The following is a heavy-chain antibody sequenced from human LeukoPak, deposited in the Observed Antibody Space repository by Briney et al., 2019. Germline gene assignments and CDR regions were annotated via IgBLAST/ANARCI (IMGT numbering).Heavy chain of an antibody. CDR3: ARATGSSSPNYYYYYYMDV. CDR2: IIPIFGTA. Sequence: GASVKVSCKASDGTFSSYAISWVRQAPGQGLEWMGGIIPIFGTANYAQKFQGRVTITTDESTSTAYMELSSLRSEDTAVYYCARATGSSSPNYYYYYYMDVWGKGTTVTVSS. CDR1: DGTFSSYA. D-gene: IGHD6-6*01. V-gene: IGHV1-69*05. J-gene: IGHJ6*03.